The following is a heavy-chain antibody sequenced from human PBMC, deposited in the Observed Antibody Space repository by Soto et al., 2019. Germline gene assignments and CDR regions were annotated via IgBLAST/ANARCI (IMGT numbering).Heavy chain of an antibody. V-gene: IGHV3-30*18. CDR3: AKDPRN. CDR2: ISYDGSNK. Sequence: QVQLVESGGGVVQPGRSLRLSCAASGFTFSSYGMHWVRQAPGKGLEWVAVISYDGSNKYYADTVKSRFTISRDNSKNTLYLQMNSLRAEDTAVYYCAKDPRNWGQGTLVTVSS. CDR1: GFTFSSYG. J-gene: IGHJ4*02.